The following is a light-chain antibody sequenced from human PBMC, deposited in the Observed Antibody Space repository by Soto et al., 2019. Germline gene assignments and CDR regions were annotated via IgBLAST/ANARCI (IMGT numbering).Light chain of an antibody. Sequence: DIVLTQSPATLSVSPGERTTLSCRASQSVSTNLAWYQERRGQAPRRLIYGASIRATGIPDRFSGSGSGTDFTLTISRLEPEDFALYFCQQYHSSPLTFGQGTKVDIK. CDR3: QQYHSSPLT. CDR2: GAS. CDR1: QSVSTN. V-gene: IGKV3-20*01. J-gene: IGKJ1*01.